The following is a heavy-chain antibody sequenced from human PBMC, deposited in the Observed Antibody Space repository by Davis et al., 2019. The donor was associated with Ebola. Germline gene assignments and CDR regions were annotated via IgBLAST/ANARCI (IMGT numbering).Heavy chain of an antibody. CDR2: INPNSGGT. CDR1: GYTFTSYG. V-gene: IGHV1-2*02. D-gene: IGHD1-26*01. Sequence: ASVKVSCKASGYTFTSYGISWVRQAPGQGLEWMGWINPNSGGTNYAQKFQGRVTMTRDTSISTAYMELSRLRSDDTAVYYCARDGVGAVDYWGQGTLVTVSS. J-gene: IGHJ4*02. CDR3: ARDGVGAVDY.